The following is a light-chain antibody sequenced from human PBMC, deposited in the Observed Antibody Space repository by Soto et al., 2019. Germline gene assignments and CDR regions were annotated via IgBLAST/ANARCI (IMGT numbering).Light chain of an antibody. CDR2: GAS. Sequence: EIVLTQSPGTLSLSPGERATLSCRASQSVSTSYLAWYQQRPGQAPRLLIYGASSRATGIPDRFSGSGSGTGFTLTISRLEPEDFAVYYCHQYAGSPLTFGGGTKVEIK. CDR1: QSVSTSY. V-gene: IGKV3-20*01. J-gene: IGKJ4*01. CDR3: HQYAGSPLT.